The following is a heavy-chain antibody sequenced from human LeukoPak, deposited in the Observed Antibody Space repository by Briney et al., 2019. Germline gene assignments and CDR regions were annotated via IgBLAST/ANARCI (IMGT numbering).Heavy chain of an antibody. Sequence: SETLSLTCTVSGGSISGYYWSWIRQPPGKGLEWIGYIYYSGSTNYNPSLKSRVTISVDTSKNQFSLKLSSVTAADTAVYYRARGTLQDYWGQGTLVTVSS. CDR3: ARGTLQDY. D-gene: IGHD1-1*01. V-gene: IGHV4-59*12. J-gene: IGHJ4*02. CDR1: GGSISGYY. CDR2: IYYSGST.